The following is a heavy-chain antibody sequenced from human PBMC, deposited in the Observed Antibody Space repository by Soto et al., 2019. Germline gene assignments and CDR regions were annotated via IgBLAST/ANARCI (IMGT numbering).Heavy chain of an antibody. J-gene: IGHJ5*02. Sequence: AETLSLTCAVYGGSFSGYYWSWIRQPPGKGLEWIGEINHSGSTNYNPSLKSRVTISVDTSKNQFSLKLSSVTAADTAVYYCARGRDYGDYKVRVALDPWGQGTLVTVSS. CDR2: INHSGST. V-gene: IGHV4-34*01. CDR3: ARGRDYGDYKVRVALDP. D-gene: IGHD4-17*01. CDR1: GGSFSGYY.